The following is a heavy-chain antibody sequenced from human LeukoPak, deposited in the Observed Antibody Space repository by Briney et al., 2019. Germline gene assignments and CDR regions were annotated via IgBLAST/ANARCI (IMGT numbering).Heavy chain of an antibody. Sequence: SETLSLTCTVSGGSISSGGYYWSWIRQHPGKGLEWIGYIYYSGSTYYNPSLKSRVTISVDTSKNQFSLKLSSVTAADTAVYYCARDEQLIAFDIWGQGTMVTVSS. V-gene: IGHV4-31*03. CDR3: ARDEQLIAFDI. CDR1: GGSISSGGYY. D-gene: IGHD6-6*01. J-gene: IGHJ3*02. CDR2: IYYSGST.